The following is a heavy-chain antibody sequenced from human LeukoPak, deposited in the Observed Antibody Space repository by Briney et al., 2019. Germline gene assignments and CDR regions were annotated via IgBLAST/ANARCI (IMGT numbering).Heavy chain of an antibody. CDR2: IKPTGTET. CDR3: GGFGYEAGVDT. Sequence: GGSLRLSCAASGFTFSTYWMTWVRQAPGKGLEWVANIKPTGTETYYVDPVKGRFTISRDNAKNLLYLQMDSLRGEDTAVYYCGGFGYEAGVDTWGQGTLVTVSS. D-gene: IGHD3-10*01. V-gene: IGHV3-7*01. CDR1: GFTFSTYW. J-gene: IGHJ4*01.